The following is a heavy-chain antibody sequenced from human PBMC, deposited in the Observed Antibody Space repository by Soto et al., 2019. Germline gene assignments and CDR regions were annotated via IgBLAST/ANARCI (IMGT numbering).Heavy chain of an antibody. Sequence: QVQLVQSGAEVKKPGASVKVSCKASGYTFTSFGISWVRQAPGQGLEWMGWITAYNGNTNYAQNLQDRVTMTTDISTSTAYMELRSLRYDDTAVYYCARDWSSLTLPDYWGQGTLVTVSS. V-gene: IGHV1-18*01. D-gene: IGHD2-2*01. CDR2: ITAYNGNT. CDR1: GYTFTSFG. CDR3: ARDWSSLTLPDY. J-gene: IGHJ4*02.